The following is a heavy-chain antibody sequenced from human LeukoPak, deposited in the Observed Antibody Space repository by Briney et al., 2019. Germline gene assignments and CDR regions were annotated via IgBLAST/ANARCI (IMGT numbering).Heavy chain of an antibody. Sequence: GRSLRLSCAASGFTFSSYGMHWVRQAPGKGLEWVAVISYDGSNKYYADSVKGRFTISRDNSKNTLYLQMNSLRAEDTAVYYCAYGAFLDYWGQGTLVTV. J-gene: IGHJ4*02. CDR3: AYGAFLDY. D-gene: IGHD4-17*01. CDR2: ISYDGSNK. V-gene: IGHV3-30*03. CDR1: GFTFSSYG.